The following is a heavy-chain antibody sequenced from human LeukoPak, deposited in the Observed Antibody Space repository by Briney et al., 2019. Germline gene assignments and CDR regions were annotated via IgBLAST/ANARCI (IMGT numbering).Heavy chain of an antibody. CDR3: ARARHYYDSSGYNYYFDY. CDR2: IYSSGST. J-gene: IGHJ4*02. D-gene: IGHD3-22*01. CDR1: GGSMNTYY. V-gene: IGHV4-4*07. Sequence: SETLSLTCTVSGGSMNTYYWNWIRQPAGKGLEWIGRIYSSGSTSYNPSLKSRVSLSVDPSKNHFSLKLTSVTAADTAVYYCARARHYYDSSGYNYYFDYWGQGTLVTVSS.